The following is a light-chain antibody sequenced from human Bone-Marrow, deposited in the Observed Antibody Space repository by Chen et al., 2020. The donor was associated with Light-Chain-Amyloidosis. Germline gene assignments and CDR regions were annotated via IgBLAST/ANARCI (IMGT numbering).Light chain of an antibody. V-gene: IGLV2-14*01. CDR3: SSYTSSSTLE. J-gene: IGLJ3*02. Sequence: QSALTQPASVSGSPGQSITISCTETSSDVGGYNFVSWSQQHPGKAPKLMIYDVSNRPSGVSNRFAGSKSGNTASLTISGLQAEDEADYYCSSYTSSSTLEFGGGTKLTVL. CDR2: DVS. CDR1: SSDVGGYNF.